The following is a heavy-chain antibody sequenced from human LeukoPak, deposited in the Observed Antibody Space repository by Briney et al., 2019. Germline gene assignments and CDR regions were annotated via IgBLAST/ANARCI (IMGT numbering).Heavy chain of an antibody. CDR3: ARLSMVRGEFDY. D-gene: IGHD3-10*01. V-gene: IGHV4-39*01. J-gene: IGHJ4*02. Sequence: SQTLSLTCTVSGGSISSGSYYWSWIRQPPGKGLEWIGSIYYSGSTYYNPSLKSRVTISVDTSKNQFSLKLSSVTAADTAVYYCARLSMVRGEFDYWGQGTLVTVSS. CDR2: IYYSGST. CDR1: GGSISSGSYY.